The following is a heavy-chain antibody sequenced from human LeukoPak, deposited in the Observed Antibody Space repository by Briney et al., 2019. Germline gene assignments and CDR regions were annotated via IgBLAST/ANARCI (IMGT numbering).Heavy chain of an antibody. D-gene: IGHD3-16*01. Sequence: PGGSLRLSCAASGLTFSSYAMSWVRQAPGKGLEWVSGISGNGGGTYYADSVKGRFTISRDNSKNTLYLQMNSLRVGDTAVYYCARDDYLGSWGQGTLVTVSS. V-gene: IGHV3-23*01. J-gene: IGHJ5*02. CDR2: ISGNGGGT. CDR1: GLTFSSYA. CDR3: ARDDYLGS.